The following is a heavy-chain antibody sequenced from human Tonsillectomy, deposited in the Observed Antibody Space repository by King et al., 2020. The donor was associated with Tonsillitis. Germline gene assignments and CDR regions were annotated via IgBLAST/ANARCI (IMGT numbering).Heavy chain of an antibody. V-gene: IGHV3-53*04. CDR2: IYIVGTT. D-gene: IGHD3-10*01. J-gene: IGHJ5*02. Sequence: EVQLVESGGGLVQPGGSLRLSCAASGFTVSSNYMSWVRQAPGKGLECVSVIYIVGTTYYADSVKGRFTISRHNSKNTLYLQMNSLRAEDTAVYYCAREVRVRGVDNWFDPWGQGTLVTVSS. CDR1: GFTVSSNY. CDR3: AREVRVRGVDNWFDP.